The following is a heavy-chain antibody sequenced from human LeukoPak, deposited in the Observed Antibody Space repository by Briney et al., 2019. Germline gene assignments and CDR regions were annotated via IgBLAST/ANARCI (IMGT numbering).Heavy chain of an antibody. CDR3: ANGDRGVLVIPSTEFDY. Sequence: GGTLRLSCAASGFTFSSYAMTWVRQAPGKGLEWVSSISGSGGNTYYADSVKGRFTISRDNSKNTLYLQMNSLRAGDTAVYYCANGDRGVLVIPSTEFDYWGQGTLVTVSS. D-gene: IGHD3-9*01. J-gene: IGHJ4*02. V-gene: IGHV3-23*01. CDR1: GFTFSSYA. CDR2: ISGSGGNT.